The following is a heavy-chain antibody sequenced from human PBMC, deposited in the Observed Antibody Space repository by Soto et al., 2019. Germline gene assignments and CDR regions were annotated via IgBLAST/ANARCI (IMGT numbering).Heavy chain of an antibody. CDR1: GHGFDRHW. CDR2: IYPGDSET. D-gene: IGHD1-26*01. CDR3: ASRRPAIVPTTDPLEI. Sequence: PRGSLKISFQASGHGFDRHWIARARQTPGRGKAWIGFIYPGDSETTYSPSFQGHLTMSCDKCTSTACLQWSSLKAPDSGGYSFASRRPAIVPTTDPLEIWGQGTKVTVSS. J-gene: IGHJ3*02. V-gene: IGHV5-51*01.